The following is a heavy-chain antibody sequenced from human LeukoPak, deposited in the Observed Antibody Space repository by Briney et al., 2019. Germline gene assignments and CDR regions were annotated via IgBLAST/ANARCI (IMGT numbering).Heavy chain of an antibody. Sequence: TGGSLRLSCAASGFTFSDYYMSWIRQAPGKGLEWVSFISSSGSTIYYADSVKGRFTISRDNAKNSLYLQMNSLRAEDTAVYYCARGMYQLLNYFYYYMDVWGKGTTVSVSS. CDR1: GFTFSDYY. V-gene: IGHV3-11*04. D-gene: IGHD2-2*01. J-gene: IGHJ6*03. CDR3: ARGMYQLLNYFYYYMDV. CDR2: ISSSGSTI.